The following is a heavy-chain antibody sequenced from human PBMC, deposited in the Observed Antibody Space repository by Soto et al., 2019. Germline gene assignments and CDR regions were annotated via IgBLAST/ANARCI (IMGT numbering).Heavy chain of an antibody. V-gene: IGHV1-2*02. Sequence: QVQLVQSGAEVKKPGASVKVSCKASGYTFTDYYMHWVRQAPGQRLEWMGWINPNSGTTNYPQKFQGGVTMTRDTSITTVYMEVIRLRSDDPALYYCARVPGGVYYGMDVWGQGTTVTVSS. CDR3: ARVPGGVYYGMDV. J-gene: IGHJ6*02. CDR1: GYTFTDYY. CDR2: INPNSGTT. D-gene: IGHD2-8*01.